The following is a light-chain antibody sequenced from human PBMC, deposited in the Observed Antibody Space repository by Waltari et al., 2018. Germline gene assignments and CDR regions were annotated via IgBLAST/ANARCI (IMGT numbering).Light chain of an antibody. V-gene: IGKV1D-13*01. Sequence: AIQLTQSPSSLPASVGDRVTITCRASRGISSALAWYQQKPGEAPKFLIYDASTLGSGVPSRFSGSGSGTDFTLTISSLQPEDFATYYCQQFYNSPITFGQGTRLEIK. J-gene: IGKJ5*01. CDR3: QQFYNSPIT. CDR2: DAS. CDR1: RGISSA.